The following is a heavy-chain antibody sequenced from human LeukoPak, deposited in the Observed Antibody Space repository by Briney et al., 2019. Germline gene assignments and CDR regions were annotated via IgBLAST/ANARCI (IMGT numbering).Heavy chain of an antibody. CDR3: ARDSGYCTTTSCFHPFDS. Sequence: GASVKVSCKASGYTFTGYYMHWVRQAPGQGLEWRGWIIPNSGATKYAQKFQGRVTMTRDTSISTAYMELSGLRSDDTAVYYCARDSGYCTTTSCFHPFDSWGQGTLVTVSS. D-gene: IGHD2-2*01. J-gene: IGHJ4*02. CDR1: GYTFTGYY. V-gene: IGHV1-2*02. CDR2: IIPNSGAT.